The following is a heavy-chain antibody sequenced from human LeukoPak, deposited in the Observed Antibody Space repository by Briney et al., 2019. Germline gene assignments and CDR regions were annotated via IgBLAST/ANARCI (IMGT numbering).Heavy chain of an antibody. CDR3: AAEDTVTRSYDF. J-gene: IGHJ4*02. Sequence: ASVKVSCKASGDTFDGYYVHWVRQAPGQVLEWMGWINPKFGGTNYAPKLQVRASMTWDTAINTAYMELRSLTSDDTAVYYCAAEDTVTRSYDFWGQGTLVTVSS. CDR2: INPKFGGT. D-gene: IGHD4-11*01. CDR1: GDTFDGYY. V-gene: IGHV1-2*02.